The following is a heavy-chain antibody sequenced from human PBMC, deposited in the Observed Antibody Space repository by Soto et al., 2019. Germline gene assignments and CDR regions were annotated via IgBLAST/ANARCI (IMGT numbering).Heavy chain of an antibody. J-gene: IGHJ6*02. CDR2: INPGDSDI. Sequence: GESLKISCNASGYIFTTYWIAWVRQMPGKGLEWMGIINPGDSDIRYSPSFQGQATISADNSISTAYLQWSSLKASDTAMYYCARHEQFYYYYYGMDVWGQGTAVTVS. CDR1: GYIFTTYW. CDR3: ARHEQFYYYYYGMDV. V-gene: IGHV5-51*01. D-gene: IGHD4-4*01.